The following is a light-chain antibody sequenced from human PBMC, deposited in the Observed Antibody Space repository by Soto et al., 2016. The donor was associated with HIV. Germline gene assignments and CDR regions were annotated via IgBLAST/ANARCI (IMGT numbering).Light chain of an antibody. CDR1: QMINSY. V-gene: IGKV1-39*01. CDR2: AAS. Sequence: DIQMTQSPSSLSAYIGDRVTITCRASQMINSYLNWYQQKPGKAPKLLIYAASSLHVGVPSRFTGSGSGTDFSLTISNLQPEDFATYYCQHKTTFGQGTNGGNQT. J-gene: IGKJ1*01. CDR3: QHKTT.